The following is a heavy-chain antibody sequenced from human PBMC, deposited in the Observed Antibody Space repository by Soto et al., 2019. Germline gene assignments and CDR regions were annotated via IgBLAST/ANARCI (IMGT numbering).Heavy chain of an antibody. Sequence: EVQLVESGGGLVQPGGSLRLSCTASGFTFSSYWMNWVRQAPGNGLEWVGNIKEDGSEKFYVDFVKDRFTISRYNAKNSLYLAMISLRVEDTAIYFCATDFGWPWGQAALLTVSS. D-gene: IGHD3-10*01. J-gene: IGHJ5*02. V-gene: IGHV3-7*03. CDR1: GFTFSSYW. CDR3: ATDFGWP. CDR2: IKEDGSEK.